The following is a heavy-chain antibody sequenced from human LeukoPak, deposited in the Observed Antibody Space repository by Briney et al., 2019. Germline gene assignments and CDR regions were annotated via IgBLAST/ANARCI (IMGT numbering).Heavy chain of an antibody. CDR2: IFHSGST. Sequence: SETLSLTCTVSGYSLTSGYYWGWIRQPPGKGLEWIASIFHSGSTFYNPSVKSRVTISVDTSKNQFSLTLRSVTAADTAVYYCARDSGTRRFDYWGQGTLVTVSS. CDR3: ARDSGTRRFDY. J-gene: IGHJ4*02. D-gene: IGHD6-13*01. V-gene: IGHV4-38-2*02. CDR1: GYSLTSGYY.